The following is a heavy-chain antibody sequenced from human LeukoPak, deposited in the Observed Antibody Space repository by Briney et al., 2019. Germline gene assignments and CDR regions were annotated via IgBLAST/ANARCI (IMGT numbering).Heavy chain of an antibody. J-gene: IGHJ3*01. Sequence: GGSLTLSCEASGFTFSNYGMSWVRQAPGKGLEWVSTFSGTVGNTYYADSVKGRFAISRDNPKNTVYLQMNSLAGEDTAVYYCARRRYSTAWSTDAFDVWGQGTVVTVSS. CDR1: GFTFSNYG. CDR2: FSGTVGNT. CDR3: ARRRYSTAWSTDAFDV. V-gene: IGHV3-23*01. D-gene: IGHD5-18*01.